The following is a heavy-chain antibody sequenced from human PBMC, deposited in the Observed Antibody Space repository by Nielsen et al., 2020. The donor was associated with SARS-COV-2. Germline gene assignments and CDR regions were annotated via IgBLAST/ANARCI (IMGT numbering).Heavy chain of an antibody. V-gene: IGHV3-30-3*01. J-gene: IGHJ6*02. Sequence: GESLKISCAASGFTFSSYAMHWVRQAPGKGLEWVAVISYDGSNKYYADSVKGRFTISRDNAKNSLYLQMNSLRAEDTAVYFCSSPLSELQSLPNLMDVWGQGTTVTVSS. CDR3: SSPLSELQSLPNLMDV. CDR2: ISYDGSNK. CDR1: GFTFSSYA. D-gene: IGHD1-26*01.